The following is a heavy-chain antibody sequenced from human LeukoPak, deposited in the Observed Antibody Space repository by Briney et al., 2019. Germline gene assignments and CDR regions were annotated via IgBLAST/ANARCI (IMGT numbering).Heavy chain of an antibody. Sequence: GESLKISCKGSGYSFTSYWIGWVRQMPGKGLEWMGIIYPGDSDTRYSPSFQGQVTISADKSISTAYLQWSSLKASDTAMYYCARRRIVVVNTRTSYYFDYWGQGTLVTVSS. CDR2: IYPGDSDT. J-gene: IGHJ4*02. CDR3: ARRRIVVVNTRTSYYFDY. CDR1: GYSFTSYW. V-gene: IGHV5-51*01. D-gene: IGHD3-22*01.